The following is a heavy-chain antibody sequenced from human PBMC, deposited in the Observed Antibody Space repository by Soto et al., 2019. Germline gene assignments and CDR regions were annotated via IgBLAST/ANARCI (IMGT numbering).Heavy chain of an antibody. Sequence: GGSLRLSCAASGFTFSSYSMNWVRQAPGKGLEWVSYISSSSSTIYYADSVKGRFTISRDNAKNSLYLQMNSLRDEDTALYYCARDRGTVTYYYYGMDVWGQGTTVTVSS. V-gene: IGHV3-48*02. CDR2: ISSSSSTI. D-gene: IGHD4-4*01. J-gene: IGHJ6*02. CDR1: GFTFSSYS. CDR3: ARDRGTVTYYYYGMDV.